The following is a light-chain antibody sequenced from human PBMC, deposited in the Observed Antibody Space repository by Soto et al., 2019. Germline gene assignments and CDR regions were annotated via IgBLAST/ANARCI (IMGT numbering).Light chain of an antibody. CDR1: QSINSN. CDR2: GAS. V-gene: IGKV3-15*01. Sequence: EIVMTQSPATLSVSPGESATLSCRASQSINSNLAWYQQKPGQTPRLLIYGASTRATGIPARFSGSGSWTDFTLTISSLQSEDFAVYYCQPDNNWWTFGQGTKVEIK. CDR3: QPDNNWWT. J-gene: IGKJ1*01.